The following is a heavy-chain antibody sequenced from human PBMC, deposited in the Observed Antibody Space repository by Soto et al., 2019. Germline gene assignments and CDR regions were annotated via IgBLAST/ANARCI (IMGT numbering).Heavy chain of an antibody. V-gene: IGHV3-23*01. Sequence: EVQLLESGGGLVQPGGSLRLSCAASGFTFSNYAMNWVRQAPGKGLEWVSTISGSGGSPYYADSVKGRFTISRDNSKNTLYLQMNSLRAVDSAIYYCGKEGTRGLDYFDGWGQGTLVTVSA. D-gene: IGHD5-12*01. J-gene: IGHJ4*02. CDR1: GFTFSNYA. CDR3: GKEGTRGLDYFDG. CDR2: ISGSGGSP.